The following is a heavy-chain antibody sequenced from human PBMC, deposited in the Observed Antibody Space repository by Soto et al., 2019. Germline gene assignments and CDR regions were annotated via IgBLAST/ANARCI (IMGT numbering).Heavy chain of an antibody. V-gene: IGHV4-30-2*01. J-gene: IGHJ6*02. CDR2: IYHSGST. CDR1: GGSISSGGYS. CDR3: ARDRRSGYSYGSPYYYYGMDV. Sequence: SETLSLTCAVSGGSISSGGYSRIWIRQPPGKGLEWIGYIYHSGSTYYNPSLKSRVTISVDRSKNQFSLKLSSVTAADTAVYYCARDRRSGYSYGSPYYYYGMDVWGQGTTVTVSS. D-gene: IGHD5-18*01.